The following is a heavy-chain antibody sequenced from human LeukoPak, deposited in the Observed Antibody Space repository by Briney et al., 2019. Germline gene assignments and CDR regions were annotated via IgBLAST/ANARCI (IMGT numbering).Heavy chain of an antibody. J-gene: IGHJ4*02. Sequence: ASVKVSCKASGYTLTGYYIHWVRQAPRQGLEWMGWINPNSGDTNYAQKFQGRVTMTRDTSISTAYMELSRLRSDDTAVYYCASGDIVVVPAAGPVDYWGQGTLVTVSS. CDR1: GYTLTGYY. CDR2: INPNSGDT. V-gene: IGHV1-2*02. D-gene: IGHD2-2*01. CDR3: ASGDIVVVPAAGPVDY.